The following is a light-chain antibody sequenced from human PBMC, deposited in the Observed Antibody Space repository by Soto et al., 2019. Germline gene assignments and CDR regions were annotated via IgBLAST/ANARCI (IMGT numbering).Light chain of an antibody. J-gene: IGLJ1*01. CDR1: SSDIGGYNS. Sequence: QSVLTQSPSASGSPGQSVTISCTGTSSDIGGYNSVSWYQQHPGKAPKVMIYDVTKRPSGVPDRFSGSKSGNTASLTVSALQAEDEADYYCSSYTSSGTLVFGTGTEVTV. V-gene: IGLV2-8*01. CDR3: SSYTSSGTLV. CDR2: DVT.